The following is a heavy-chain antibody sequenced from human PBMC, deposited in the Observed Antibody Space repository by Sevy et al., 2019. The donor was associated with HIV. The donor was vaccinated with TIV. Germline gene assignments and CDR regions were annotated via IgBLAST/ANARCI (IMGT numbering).Heavy chain of an antibody. CDR2: TRNKADSYTT. Sequence: GGSLRLSCAASGFTFSDHYMEWVRQAPGKGLEWVGRTRNKADSYTTEYAASVKGGLTISRDDSKNSLYLQMNSLKTEDTAVYYCATHAGIAAAGRVFDYWGQGSLVTVSS. D-gene: IGHD6-13*01. J-gene: IGHJ4*02. CDR1: GFTFSDHY. V-gene: IGHV3-72*01. CDR3: ATHAGIAAAGRVFDY.